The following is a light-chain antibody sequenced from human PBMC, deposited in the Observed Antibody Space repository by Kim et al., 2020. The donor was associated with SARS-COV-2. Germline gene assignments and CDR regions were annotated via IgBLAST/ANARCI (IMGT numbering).Light chain of an antibody. V-gene: IGKV3-15*01. Sequence: SPVATAPRSCRARQSVSSNLAWYQQKPGQAPRLLIYGASTRATGIPARFSGSGSGTEFTLTISSLQSEDFAVYYCQQYNNWPPWTFGQGTKVDIK. CDR3: QQYNNWPPWT. CDR1: QSVSSN. J-gene: IGKJ1*01. CDR2: GAS.